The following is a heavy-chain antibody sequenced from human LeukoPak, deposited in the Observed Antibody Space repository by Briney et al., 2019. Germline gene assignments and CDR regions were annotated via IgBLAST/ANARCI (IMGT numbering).Heavy chain of an antibody. J-gene: IGHJ3*02. CDR2: INHSGST. Sequence: SETLSLTCAVYGGSFSGYYWSWIRQPPGKGLEWIGEINHSGSTNYNPSLKSRVTISVDTSKNQFSLKLSSVTAADTAVYYCARGRFWSGYLYAFDIWGQGTTVTVSS. CDR3: ARGRFWSGYLYAFDI. D-gene: IGHD3-3*01. CDR1: GGSFSGYY. V-gene: IGHV4-34*01.